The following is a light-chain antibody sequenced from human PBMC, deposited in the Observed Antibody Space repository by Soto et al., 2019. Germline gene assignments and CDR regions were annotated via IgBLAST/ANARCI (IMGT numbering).Light chain of an antibody. J-gene: IGLJ2*01. CDR3: QSYDRSLSGYVV. V-gene: IGLV1-40*01. Sequence: QSVLTQPPSVSGAPGQRVTISCTGSSFNIGAGYDVHWYQQLPGTAPKVLIYGNTYRPSGVPDRFSGSKSGTSASLAITGLQAEDEADYYCQSYDRSLSGYVVFGGGTKLTVL. CDR1: SFNIGAGYD. CDR2: GNT.